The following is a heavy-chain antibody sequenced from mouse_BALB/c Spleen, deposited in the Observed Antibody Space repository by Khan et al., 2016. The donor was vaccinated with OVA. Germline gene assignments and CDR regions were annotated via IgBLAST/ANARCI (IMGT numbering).Heavy chain of an antibody. CDR2: IWGGGST. V-gene: IGHV2-6-5*01. CDR3: AKGLWSYYFALDY. J-gene: IGHJ4*01. Sequence: VQLQESGPGLVAPSQSLSITCTVSGFSLSDYGVSWIRQPPGKGLEWLGVIWGGGSTYYNSALKSRLSISKDNSKSQVFLKMNSLQTDDTAIYYCAKGLWSYYFALDYWGQGTSGTVS. CDR1: GFSLSDYG. D-gene: IGHD1-1*02.